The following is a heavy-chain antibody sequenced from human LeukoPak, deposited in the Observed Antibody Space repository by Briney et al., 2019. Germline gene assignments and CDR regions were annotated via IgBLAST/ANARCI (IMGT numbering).Heavy chain of an antibody. D-gene: IGHD3-22*01. CDR1: GFTFGDYA. CDR3: TCYYDSSGYYPLDY. J-gene: IGHJ4*02. Sequence: GGSLRLSCTASGFTFGDYAMSWVRQAPGKGLEWVGFIRSKAYGGTTEYAASVKGRLTISRDDSKSIAYLQMNSLKTEDTAVYYCTCYYDSSGYYPLDYWGQGTLVTVSS. V-gene: IGHV3-49*04. CDR2: IRSKAYGGTT.